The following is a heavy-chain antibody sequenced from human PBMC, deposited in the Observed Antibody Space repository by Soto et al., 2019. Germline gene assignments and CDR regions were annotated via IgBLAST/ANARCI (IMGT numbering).Heavy chain of an antibody. V-gene: IGHV2-5*02. Sequence: QITLKESGPTLVKPTQTLTLTCTFSGFSLSTSGVGVGWIRQSPGKALEWLALIYWDDDKRYSPSLKRRLTITKDSSKNQVVLTITNMDPVDKATYYCARVYCSGGSCYGNYFDYWGQGTLVTVSS. J-gene: IGHJ4*02. CDR2: IYWDDDK. CDR3: ARVYCSGGSCYGNYFDY. CDR1: GFSLSTSGVG. D-gene: IGHD2-15*01.